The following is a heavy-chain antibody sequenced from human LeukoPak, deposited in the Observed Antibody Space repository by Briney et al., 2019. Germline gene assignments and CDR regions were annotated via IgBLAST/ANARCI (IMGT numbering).Heavy chain of an antibody. CDR1: GFTFSSYS. V-gene: IGHV3-21*01. D-gene: IGHD5-12*01. Sequence: PGGSLRLSCAASGFTFSSYSMNWVRQAPGKGLEWVSSISSTSSYIHYADSVKGRFTISRDNAKNSLYLQMNSLRAEDTAVYYCARAGGYASFDYWGQGTLVTVSS. CDR3: ARAGGYASFDY. J-gene: IGHJ4*02. CDR2: ISSTSSYI.